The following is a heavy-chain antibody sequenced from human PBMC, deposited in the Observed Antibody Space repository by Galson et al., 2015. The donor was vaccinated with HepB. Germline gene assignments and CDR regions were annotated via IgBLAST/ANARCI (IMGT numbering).Heavy chain of an antibody. V-gene: IGHV3-33*01. CDR1: GFTFNSYG. CDR3: ARDAGPYDFWSGYYGTRPNYYFDY. J-gene: IGHJ4*02. D-gene: IGHD3-3*01. CDR2: IWYDGSNK. Sequence: SLRLSCAASGFTFNSYGMHWVRQAPGKGLEWVAVIWYDGSNKYYADSVKGRFTISRDNSKNTLYLQMNSLRAEDTAVYYCARDAGPYDFWSGYYGTRPNYYFDYWGQGTLVTVSS.